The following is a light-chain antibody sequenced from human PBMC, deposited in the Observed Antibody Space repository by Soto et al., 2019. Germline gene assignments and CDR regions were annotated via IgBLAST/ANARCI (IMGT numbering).Light chain of an antibody. Sequence: EIVMTQSPATLSVSPGESATLSCRASQSVSSNLAWHQQKPGQAPRILMYDASTRATGISARFSGSGSGTEFTLTISSLQSEDFAVYYCQQHGSSPITFGQGTRLEI. J-gene: IGKJ5*01. V-gene: IGKV3-15*01. CDR3: QQHGSSPIT. CDR1: QSVSSN. CDR2: DAS.